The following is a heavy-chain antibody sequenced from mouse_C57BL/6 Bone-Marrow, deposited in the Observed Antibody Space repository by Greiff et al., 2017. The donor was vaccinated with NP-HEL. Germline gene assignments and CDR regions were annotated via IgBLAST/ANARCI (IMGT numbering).Heavy chain of an antibody. V-gene: IGHV3-1*01. CDR2: ISYSGST. J-gene: IGHJ4*01. CDR1: GYSITSGYD. CDR3: ARGGDYDYDLGAMDY. Sequence: EVQLQQSGPGMVKPSQSLSLTCTVTGYSITSGYDWHWIRHFPGNKLEWMGYISYSGSTNYNPSLKSRISITHDTSKNHFFLKLNSVTTEDTATYYCARGGDYDYDLGAMDYWGQGTSVTVSS. D-gene: IGHD2-4*01.